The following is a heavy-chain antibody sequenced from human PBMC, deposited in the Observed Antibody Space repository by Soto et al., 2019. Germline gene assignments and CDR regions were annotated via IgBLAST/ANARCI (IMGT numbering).Heavy chain of an antibody. J-gene: IGHJ4*02. CDR2: ISGSGSTI. Sequence: GGSLRLSCAASGFTFSSYAVSWVRQAPGKGPEWISSISGSGSTIYYADSVKGRFTISRDNSKNTLYLQMSSLRAEDTAVYYCAKVCYYYDSSGYYYFDYWGQGTLVTVSS. CDR3: AKVCYYYDSSGYYYFDY. CDR1: GFTFSSYA. V-gene: IGHV3-23*01. D-gene: IGHD3-22*01.